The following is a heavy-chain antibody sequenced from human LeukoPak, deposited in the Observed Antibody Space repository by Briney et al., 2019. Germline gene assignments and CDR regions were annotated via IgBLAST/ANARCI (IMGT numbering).Heavy chain of an antibody. Sequence: GGSLRLSCAASGFTFDDYAMRWVRQAPGKGLEWVSGISWNSGSIGYAGSVKGRFTISRDNAKNSLYLQMNSLRAEDTALYYCAKDSREMATSIDYWGQGTLVTVSS. CDR3: AKDSREMATSIDY. V-gene: IGHV3-9*01. J-gene: IGHJ4*02. CDR2: ISWNSGSI. D-gene: IGHD5-24*01. CDR1: GFTFDDYA.